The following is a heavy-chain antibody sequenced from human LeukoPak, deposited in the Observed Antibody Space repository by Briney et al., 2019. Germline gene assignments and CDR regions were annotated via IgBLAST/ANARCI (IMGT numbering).Heavy chain of an antibody. CDR3: AKQSLYDSSGHFHY. D-gene: IGHD3-22*01. J-gene: IGHJ4*02. CDR1: GDSISSSSYY. CDR2: ITGSGGYT. V-gene: IGHV3-23*01. Sequence: PSETLSLTCTVSGDSISSSSYYWGWVRQAPGKGLEWVSTITGSGGYTYYADSVKGRFTISRDNSKNTLFLRMNSLRAEDTAVYFCAKQSLYDSSGHFHYWGQGTLVTVSS.